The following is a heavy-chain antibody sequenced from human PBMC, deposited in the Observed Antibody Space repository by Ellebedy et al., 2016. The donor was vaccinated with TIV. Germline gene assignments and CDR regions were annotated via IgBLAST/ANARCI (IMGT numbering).Heavy chain of an antibody. CDR2: ISSSSNTI. CDR1: GFTFSSYG. V-gene: IGHV3-48*01. CDR3: AKSFTANWFDP. J-gene: IGHJ5*02. Sequence: PGGSLRLSCAASGFTFSSYGMNWVRQAPGRGLEWVSYISSSSNTIYYADSVKGRFTISRDNAKNSLYLQMNSLSAEDTAVYYCAKSFTANWFDPWGQGTLVTVSS.